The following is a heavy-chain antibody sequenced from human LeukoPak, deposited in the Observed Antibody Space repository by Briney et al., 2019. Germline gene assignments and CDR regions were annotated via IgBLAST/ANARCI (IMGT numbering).Heavy chain of an antibody. J-gene: IGHJ4*02. V-gene: IGHV4-59*01. CDR1: GDSINNYY. Sequence: SETLSLTCTVSGDSINNYYWNWIRQPPGKGLEWIGYIFHFGSPHYSPSLRSRVTISIDTSKNQFSLKLTSVTTADTAIYYCASSRRGYTSGWFFDYWGQGALVTVSS. CDR2: IFHFGSP. D-gene: IGHD6-13*01. CDR3: ASSRRGYTSGWFFDY.